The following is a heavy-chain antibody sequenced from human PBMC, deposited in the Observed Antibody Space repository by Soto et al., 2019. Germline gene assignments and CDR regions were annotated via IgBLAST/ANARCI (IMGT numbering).Heavy chain of an antibody. D-gene: IGHD5-12*01. CDR2: IFSSGST. CDR3: AREGSXSAYNFAHGIQLWSFDF. CDR1: GGSINTFY. J-gene: IGHJ4*02. V-gene: IGHV4-4*07. Sequence: SVTLSLTCTVSGGSINTFYWSWVRQPAGKGLEWIGRIFSSGSTSFNTSLESRVAMSVDTSKNHFSLNLSSVTAADMAVYYCAREGSXSAYNFAHGIQLWSFDFWGQGALVTVSS.